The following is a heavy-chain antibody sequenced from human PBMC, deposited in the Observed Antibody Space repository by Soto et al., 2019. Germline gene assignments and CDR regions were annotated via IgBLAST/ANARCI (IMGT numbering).Heavy chain of an antibody. CDR3: VGGQYYFDY. J-gene: IGHJ4*02. Sequence: QVQLVESGGGVVQPGRSLRLSCAASRFTFSSYAIHWVRQAPGKGLEWVAGISNTGNSEHYADSVKGRFTISRDNSRNTLYLQMNSLRPEDTALYYCVGGQYYFDYRGQGTLVIVSS. CDR1: RFTFSSYA. V-gene: IGHV3-30-3*01. D-gene: IGHD3-10*01. CDR2: ISNTGNSE.